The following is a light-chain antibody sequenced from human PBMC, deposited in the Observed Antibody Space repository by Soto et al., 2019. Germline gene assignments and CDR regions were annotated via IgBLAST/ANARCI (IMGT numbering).Light chain of an antibody. V-gene: IGLV1-44*01. CDR1: SSNIGSDT. CDR3: ASWDDSLNGYV. J-gene: IGLJ1*01. Sequence: QSMLTQPPSASGTPGQRVTISCYGGSSNIGSDTVNWYQHLPGTAPKLLIYTNNQRPSGVPDRFSGSKSGTSASLTISGLQSEDEAEYYCASWDDSLNGYVFGTGTKLTVL. CDR2: TNN.